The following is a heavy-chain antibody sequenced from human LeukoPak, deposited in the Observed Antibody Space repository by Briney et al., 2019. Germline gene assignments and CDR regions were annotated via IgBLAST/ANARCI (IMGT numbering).Heavy chain of an antibody. CDR1: GFTFRRYW. Sequence: NPGGSLRLSCAASGFTFRRYWMSWVRQTPGKGPEWVASIKEDGSEKNYVDSVRGRFTISRDNGENSLTLQMNNLRSDDTAVYYCARTPNMMIVVHLGDGNAFDLWGQGTMVTVSA. D-gene: IGHD3-22*01. CDR2: IKEDGSEK. V-gene: IGHV3-7*01. J-gene: IGHJ3*01. CDR3: ARTPNMMIVVHLGDGNAFDL.